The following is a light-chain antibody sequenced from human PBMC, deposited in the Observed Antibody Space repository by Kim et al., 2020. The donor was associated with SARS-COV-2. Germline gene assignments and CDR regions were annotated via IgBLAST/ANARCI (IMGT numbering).Light chain of an antibody. CDR3: QQYKSYPRT. J-gene: IGKJ4*01. CDR2: GTS. CDR1: QDINHY. Sequence: YASVGDTVTITCRASQDINHYLAWFQQKPGKAPKSLIYGTSNLRGGVPSKFSGSGSATDFTLTISSLQPEDFATYYCQQYKSYPRTFGGGTKLEIK. V-gene: IGKV1-16*02.